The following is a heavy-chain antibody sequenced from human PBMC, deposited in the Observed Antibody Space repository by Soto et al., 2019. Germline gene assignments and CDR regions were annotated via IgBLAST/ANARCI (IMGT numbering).Heavy chain of an antibody. V-gene: IGHV3-9*01. CDR3: AKDSSSGSPYDGMDF. CDR1: GFTFGDYA. J-gene: IGHJ6*02. CDR2: FKWNSGDV. Sequence: PGGSLRLSCAASGFTFGDYAMHWVRQVPGKGLEWVSGFKWNSGDVGYADSVKGRFTISRENAKNSLYLQMNSLRPEDTAVYYCAKDSSSGSPYDGMDFWGQGTMVTVSS. D-gene: IGHD3-10*01.